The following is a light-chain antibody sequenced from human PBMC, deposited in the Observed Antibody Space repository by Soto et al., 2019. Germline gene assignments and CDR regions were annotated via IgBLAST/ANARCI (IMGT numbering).Light chain of an antibody. Sequence: EIVMTQSPATLSVSPGERATLACRASQSVSRNLAWYQQKLGQAPRLLIYGASTRATGIPARFSGSGSGREFTLTISSLQSEDLAVYYCQQYDNLPPLSTFGPGTKVHIK. J-gene: IGKJ3*01. CDR2: GAS. V-gene: IGKV3-15*01. CDR1: QSVSRN. CDR3: QQYDNLPPLST.